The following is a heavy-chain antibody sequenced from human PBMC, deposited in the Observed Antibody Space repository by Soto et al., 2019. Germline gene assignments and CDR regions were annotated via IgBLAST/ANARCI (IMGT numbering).Heavy chain of an antibody. Sequence: GASVKVSCKASGGTFSSYAISWVRQAPGQGLEWMGCIIPIFGTANYAQKFQGRVTITADKSTSTAYMELSSLRSEDTAVYYCARDQQYYYDSSGYYAYWGQGTLVTVSS. CDR3: ARDQQYYYDSSGYYAY. CDR2: IIPIFGTA. J-gene: IGHJ4*02. CDR1: GGTFSSYA. D-gene: IGHD3-22*01. V-gene: IGHV1-69*06.